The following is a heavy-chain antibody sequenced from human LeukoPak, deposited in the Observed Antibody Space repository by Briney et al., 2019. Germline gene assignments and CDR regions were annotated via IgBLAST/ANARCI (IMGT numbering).Heavy chain of an antibody. V-gene: IGHV3-20*04. CDR3: ARDGYYGSGSYYKD. CDR2: INYNGGST. Sequence: GGSLRLSCAASGFNFDDYGMNWVRQAPGKGLEWVSGINYNGGSTGYADSVKGRFTISRDNAKNSLYLQMNSLRAVDTALYYCARDGYYGSGSYYKDWGQGTLVTVSS. D-gene: IGHD3-10*01. CDR1: GFNFDDYG. J-gene: IGHJ4*02.